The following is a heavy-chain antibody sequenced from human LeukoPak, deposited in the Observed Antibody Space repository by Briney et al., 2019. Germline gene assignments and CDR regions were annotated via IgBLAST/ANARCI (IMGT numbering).Heavy chain of an antibody. V-gene: IGHV4-31*03. CDR2: IYYSGST. CDR1: GGSISSGGYY. D-gene: IGHD5-18*01. CDR3: ARGVNRVTQYYFDY. Sequence: SSQTLSLTCTVSGGSISSGGYYWSWIRQHPGKGPEWIGYIYYSGSTYYNPSLKSRVTISIDTSKNQFSLKLSSVTAADTAVYYCARGVNRVTQYYFDYWGQGTLVTVSS. J-gene: IGHJ4*02.